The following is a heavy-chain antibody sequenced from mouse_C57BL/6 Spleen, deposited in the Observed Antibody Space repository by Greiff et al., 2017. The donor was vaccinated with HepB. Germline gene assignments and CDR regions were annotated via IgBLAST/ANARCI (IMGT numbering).Heavy chain of an antibody. Sequence: QVQLQQSGAELVRPGTSVKVSCKASGYAFTNYLIEWVKQRPGQGLEWIGVINPGSGGTNYNEKFKGKATLTADKSSSTAYMQLSSLTSEDSAVYFCARDYGSRAFDYWGQGTTLTVSS. J-gene: IGHJ2*01. CDR1: GYAFTNYL. CDR3: ARDYGSRAFDY. V-gene: IGHV1-54*01. D-gene: IGHD1-1*01. CDR2: INPGSGGT.